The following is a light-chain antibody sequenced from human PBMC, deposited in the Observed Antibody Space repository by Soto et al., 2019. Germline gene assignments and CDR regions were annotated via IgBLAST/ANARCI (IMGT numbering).Light chain of an antibody. CDR1: QSISNY. J-gene: IGKJ5*01. CDR2: AAS. V-gene: IGKV1-39*01. Sequence: DIQMTQSPSSLSASVGYIVTITCRASQSISNYLNWYQQKPGKAPKFLIYAASSLQSGVPSRFSGSGSGTDFTLTISSLQPEDFATYYCQQSYNTPLTFGQGTRLEIK. CDR3: QQSYNTPLT.